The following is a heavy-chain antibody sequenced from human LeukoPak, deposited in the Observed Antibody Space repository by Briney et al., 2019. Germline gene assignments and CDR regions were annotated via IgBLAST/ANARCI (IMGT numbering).Heavy chain of an antibody. CDR1: GFTFGDYL. V-gene: IGHV3-49*03. Sequence: PGGSLRLSCTACGFTFGDYLMSWFRQAPGRGLEWIGFISGGTTEYAAAVKGRFTISRDDYPSIAYLQMKSLTTEDPAEDYCSRGSGWLSVYWGQGTLVSVSS. CDR3: SRGSGWLSVY. CDR2: ISGGTT. J-gene: IGHJ4*02. D-gene: IGHD6-19*01.